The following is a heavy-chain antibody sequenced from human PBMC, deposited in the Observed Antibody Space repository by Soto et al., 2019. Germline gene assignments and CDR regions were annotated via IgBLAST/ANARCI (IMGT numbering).Heavy chain of an antibody. CDR3: ARHWAERFGELYSDWFDP. J-gene: IGHJ5*02. CDR1: GGSISTRSSY. CDR2: IYYIGST. Sequence: SETLSLTCTVSGGSISTRSSYWGWIRQPPGKGLEWIGSIYYIGSTYYNPSLKSRVTISVDTSKNQFSLNLSSVTAADTAVYYCARHWAERFGELYSDWFDPWGQGTLVTVSS. D-gene: IGHD3-10*01. V-gene: IGHV4-39*01.